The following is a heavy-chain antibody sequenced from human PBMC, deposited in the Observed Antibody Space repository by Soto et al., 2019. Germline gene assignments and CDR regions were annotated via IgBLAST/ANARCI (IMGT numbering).Heavy chain of an antibody. CDR3: ARYGDYFYGMDV. V-gene: IGHV4-59*12. Sequence: SETLSLTCTVSGDSINNYYWSWIRQPPGKGLEWIGYIYFTGTTSYNPSLKSRVTISIDTSKNQFSLKLLSVTAADTAVYYCARYGDYFYGMDVWGQGTTVTVSS. CDR1: GDSINNYY. CDR2: IYFTGTT. J-gene: IGHJ6*02. D-gene: IGHD4-17*01.